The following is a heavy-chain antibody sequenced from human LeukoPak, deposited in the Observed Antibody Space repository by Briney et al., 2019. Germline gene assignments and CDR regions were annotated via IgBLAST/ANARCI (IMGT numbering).Heavy chain of an antibody. D-gene: IGHD6-19*01. CDR3: VKNGGLVAGPHYYYYGMDV. CDR1: GFTFSSYA. CDR2: ISSNGGST. V-gene: IGHV3-64D*09. Sequence: GGSLRLSCSASGFTFSSYAMHWVRQAPGKGLEYVSAISSNGGSTYYADSVKGRFTISRDNSKNALYLQMSSLRAEDTAVYYCVKNGGLVAGPHYYYYGMDVWGQGTTVTVSS. J-gene: IGHJ6*02.